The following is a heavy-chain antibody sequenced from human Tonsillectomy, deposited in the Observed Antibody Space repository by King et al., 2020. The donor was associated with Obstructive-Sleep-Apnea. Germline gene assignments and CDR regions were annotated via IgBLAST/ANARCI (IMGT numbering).Heavy chain of an antibody. J-gene: IGHJ4*02. V-gene: IGHV3-9*01. CDR2: ISWNSGNR. Sequence: VQLVESGGGLVQPGRSLRLSCVASGFTFDDYAMYWVRQAPGKGLEWVSGISWNSGNRGYAESVKVRFTISRDNTKNSLYLEMNSLRGGDTALYYCVRDRCSGGSCYSFDSWGQGTWSPSRQ. CDR1: GFTFDDYA. CDR3: VRDRCSGGSCYSFDS. D-gene: IGHD2-15*01.